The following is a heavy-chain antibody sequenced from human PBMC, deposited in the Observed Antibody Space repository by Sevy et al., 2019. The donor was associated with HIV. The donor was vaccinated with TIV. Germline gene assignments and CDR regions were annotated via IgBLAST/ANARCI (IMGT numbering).Heavy chain of an antibody. J-gene: IGHJ4*02. D-gene: IGHD5-18*01. CDR2: IHSDDAT. CDR1: GFTVNSNY. V-gene: IGHV3-66*01. CDR3: ARGKSGDGYALNY. Sequence: GGSLRLSCAASGFTVNSNYMTWVRQAPGKGLEGVAVIHSDDATYHADSVKDRFTISRDKFKNTLYLHMSSRRAEDTAVDYCARGKSGDGYALNYWGQGTLVTVSS.